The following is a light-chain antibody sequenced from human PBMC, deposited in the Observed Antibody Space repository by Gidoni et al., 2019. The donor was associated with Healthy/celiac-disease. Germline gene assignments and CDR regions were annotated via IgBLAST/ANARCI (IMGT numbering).Light chain of an antibody. J-gene: IGKJ2*04. Sequence: EIVLTQSPGTLSLSPGERATLSCRASQSVSSSYLAWYKQKPGQAPRRLIYGASSRATVIPDRFSGSGSGTDFTLTISRLEPEDFAVYYCQQYGSPCSFGQGTKLEIK. CDR2: GAS. V-gene: IGKV3-20*01. CDR3: QQYGSPCS. CDR1: QSVSSSY.